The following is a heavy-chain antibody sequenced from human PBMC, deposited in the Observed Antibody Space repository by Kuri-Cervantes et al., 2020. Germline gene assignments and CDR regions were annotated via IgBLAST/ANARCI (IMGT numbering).Heavy chain of an antibody. J-gene: IGHJ3*02. CDR3: ARGHYGEADAFDI. CDR1: GFTFSSYG. CDR2: IKCDGSEK. V-gene: IGHV3-52*01. Sequence: GESLKISCAASGFTFSSYGMHWVRQAPGKGLEWVADIKCDGSEKYYVDSVKGRLTISRDNAKNSLYLQVNSLRDEDTAVYYCARGHYGEADAFDIWGQGTMVTVSS. D-gene: IGHD4-17*01.